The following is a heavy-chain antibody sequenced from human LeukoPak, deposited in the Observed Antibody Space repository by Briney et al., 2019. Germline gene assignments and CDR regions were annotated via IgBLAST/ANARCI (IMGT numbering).Heavy chain of an antibody. CDR1: GGSFSGYY. CDR3: ARVVGSTYYFDY. Sequence: ASETLSLTCAVYGGSFSGYYWSWIRQPPGKGLEWFGEINHSGSTNYNPSLKSRVTISVDTSKNQFSQNLSSVTAADTDVYYCARVVGSTYYFDYWGQGTLVTVSS. V-gene: IGHV4-34*01. CDR2: INHSGST. D-gene: IGHD6-13*01. J-gene: IGHJ4*02.